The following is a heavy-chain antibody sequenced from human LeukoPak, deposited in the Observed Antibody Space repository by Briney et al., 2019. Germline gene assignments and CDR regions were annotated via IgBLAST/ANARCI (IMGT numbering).Heavy chain of an antibody. CDR1: GGTFSSYA. D-gene: IGHD2-15*01. Sequence: ASVNVSCKASGGTFSSYAISWVRQAPGQGLEWMGWINAYKGNTIYAQKVKGRVTMTTDTSTSTAYMEVRSLKSDDRAVYYCARASYCSGGSCYSDYWGEGTLVSVSS. CDR2: INAYKGNT. V-gene: IGHV1-18*01. CDR3: ARASYCSGGSCYSDY. J-gene: IGHJ4*02.